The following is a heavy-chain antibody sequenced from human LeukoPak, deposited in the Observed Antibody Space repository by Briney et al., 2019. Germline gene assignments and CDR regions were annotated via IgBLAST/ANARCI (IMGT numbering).Heavy chain of an antibody. CDR2: IIPIFGTA. CDR1: GGTFSSYA. CDR3: ARERVYSGSYSYFDY. D-gene: IGHD1-26*01. Sequence: GASVKVSCKASGGTFSSYAISWVRQAPGQGLEWMGGIIPIFGTASYAQKFQGRVTITTDESTSTAYMELSSLRSEDTAVYYCARERVYSGSYSYFDYWGQGTLVTVSS. V-gene: IGHV1-69*05. J-gene: IGHJ4*02.